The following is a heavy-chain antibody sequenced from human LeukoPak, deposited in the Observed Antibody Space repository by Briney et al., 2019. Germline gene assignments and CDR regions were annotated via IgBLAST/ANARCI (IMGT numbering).Heavy chain of an antibody. CDR2: IWYDGSNK. Sequence: PGGSLRLSCAASGFTFSSYGMRWVRQAPGKGLEWVAVIWYDGSNKYYADSVKGRFTISRDNSKNTLYLQMNSLRAEDTAVYYCARGQSSGTYNWFDPWGQGTLVTVSS. V-gene: IGHV3-33*01. J-gene: IGHJ5*02. D-gene: IGHD3-10*01. CDR1: GFTFSSYG. CDR3: ARGQSSGTYNWFDP.